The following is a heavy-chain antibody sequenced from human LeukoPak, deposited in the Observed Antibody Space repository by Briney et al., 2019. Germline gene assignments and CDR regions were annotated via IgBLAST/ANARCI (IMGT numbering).Heavy chain of an antibody. D-gene: IGHD3-22*01. CDR1: GFTFSSYA. V-gene: IGHV3-23*01. Sequence: GGSLRLSCAASGFTFSSYAMSWVRQAPGKGLEWVSAISGSGGSTYYADSVKGRFTISRDNSKNTLYLQMNSLRAEDTAVYYCAKSAPRITMIVGPLRAYYYFDYWGQGTLVTVSS. CDR3: AKSAPRITMIVGPLRAYYYFDY. CDR2: ISGSGGST. J-gene: IGHJ4*02.